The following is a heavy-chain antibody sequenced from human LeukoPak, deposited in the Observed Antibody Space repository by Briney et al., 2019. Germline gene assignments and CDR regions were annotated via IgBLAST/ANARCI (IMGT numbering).Heavy chain of an antibody. J-gene: IGHJ4*02. V-gene: IGHV4-34*11. CDR1: GGSFSGYY. Sequence: SETLSLTRAVYGGSFSGYYWSWIRQPPGKGLEWSGYIYYSGSTNHNPSLKSRVPISVDTSKNQFTLQRSSVTAADTAVYCCAGAGHFDWLLFDYWGQGTLVTVSS. CDR3: AGAGHFDWLLFDY. D-gene: IGHD3-9*01. CDR2: IYYSGST.